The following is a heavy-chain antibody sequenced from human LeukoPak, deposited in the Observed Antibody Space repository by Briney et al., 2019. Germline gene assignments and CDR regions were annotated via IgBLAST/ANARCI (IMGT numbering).Heavy chain of an antibody. Sequence: SETLSHTCTVSGGSISSYYWSWIRQPPGKGLEWIGYIYYSGSTNYNPSLKSRVTISVDTSKNQFSLKLSSVTAADTAVYYCARSPAAGFDYWGQGTLVTVSS. J-gene: IGHJ4*02. CDR3: ARSPAAGFDY. CDR1: GGSISSYY. CDR2: IYYSGST. D-gene: IGHD6-13*01. V-gene: IGHV4-59*01.